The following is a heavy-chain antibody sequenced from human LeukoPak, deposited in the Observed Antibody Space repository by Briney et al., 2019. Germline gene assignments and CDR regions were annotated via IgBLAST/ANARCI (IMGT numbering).Heavy chain of an antibody. Sequence: SETLSLTCSVSGGSLGDDFWTWMRQPPGKGLEWIGYVHYSGSTKYHPSLKSRVTMSIDTSMTQFSLNLRSVTAADTATYYCARASSSLRDHYIMDVWGKGTTVTVSS. CDR2: VHYSGST. CDR1: GGSLGDDF. J-gene: IGHJ6*03. D-gene: IGHD6-13*01. V-gene: IGHV4-59*01. CDR3: ARASSSLRDHYIMDV.